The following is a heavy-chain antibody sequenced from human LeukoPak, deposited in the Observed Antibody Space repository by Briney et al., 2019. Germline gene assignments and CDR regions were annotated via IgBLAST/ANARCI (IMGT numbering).Heavy chain of an antibody. CDR3: ARGRLTELLSQTFDY. CDR2: IKADGSEK. Sequence: TGGSLRLSCAASGFTFSSYWMTWVRQAPGKGLEWVAHIKADGSEKYYVDSVKGRFTISRDNAKNSLYLQMNSLRAEDTAVYYCARGRLTELLSQTFDYWGQGTLVTVSS. CDR1: GFTFSSYW. J-gene: IGHJ4*02. D-gene: IGHD2-2*01. V-gene: IGHV3-7*04.